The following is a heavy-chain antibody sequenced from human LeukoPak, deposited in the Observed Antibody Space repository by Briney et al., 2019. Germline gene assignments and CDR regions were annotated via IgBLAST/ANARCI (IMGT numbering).Heavy chain of an antibody. CDR3: ARGRNGYQAKIKAFDY. CDR2: IYDSGST. J-gene: IGHJ4*02. V-gene: IGHV4-39*07. Sequence: PSETLSLTCTVSGGSIRSSYYYWGWIRQPPGKGLEWIGSIYDSGSTNYNPSLKSRVTISVDTSKNQFSLKLSSVTAADTAVYYCARGRNGYQAKIKAFDYWGQGTLVTVSS. CDR1: GGSIRSSYYY. D-gene: IGHD5-18*01.